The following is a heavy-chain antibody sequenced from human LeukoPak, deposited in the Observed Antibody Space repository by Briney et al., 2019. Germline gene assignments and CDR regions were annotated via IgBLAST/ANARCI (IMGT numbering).Heavy chain of an antibody. CDR3: ARDISTVVPYFDY. CDR1: GFTFSSYW. D-gene: IGHD4-23*01. J-gene: IGHJ4*02. Sequence: GGSLRLSCAASGFTFSSYWMHWVRQAPGEGLVWVSRINSDGSSTSYADSVKGRFTISRDNAKNTLYLQMNSLRAEDTAVYYCARDISTVVPYFDYWGQGTLVTVSS. V-gene: IGHV3-74*01. CDR2: INSDGSST.